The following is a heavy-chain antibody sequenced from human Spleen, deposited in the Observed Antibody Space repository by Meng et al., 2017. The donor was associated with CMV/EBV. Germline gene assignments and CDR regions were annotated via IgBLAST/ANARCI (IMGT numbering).Heavy chain of an antibody. CDR3: ARQRNWYFDL. V-gene: IGHV5-51*01. CDR2: IYPGDSET. CDR1: GYTFIDYW. Sequence: GGSLRLSCKGSGYTFIDYWIVWVRQMPGKGLEWMGIIYPGDSETRHSPSFQGQVTISADKSINTAYLQWSSLKASDTAMYYCARQRNWYFDLWGRGTLVTVSS. J-gene: IGHJ2*01.